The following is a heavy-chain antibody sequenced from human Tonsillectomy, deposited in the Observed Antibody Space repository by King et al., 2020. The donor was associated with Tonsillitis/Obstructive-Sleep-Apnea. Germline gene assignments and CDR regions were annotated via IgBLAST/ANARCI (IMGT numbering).Heavy chain of an antibody. D-gene: IGHD4-11*01. CDR3: ARDHSTYERGFYYYYYYMDV. V-gene: IGHV1-18*01. CDR1: GYTFISYG. Sequence: VQLVQSGAEVKKPGASVKVSCKASGYTFISYGISWVRQAPGQGLEWMGWISAYNGNTNYAQKFQGRVTMTTDTSTSTAYMELRSLRSDDTAVYYCARDHSTYERGFYYYYYYMDVWGKGTTVTVSS. CDR2: ISAYNGNT. J-gene: IGHJ6*03.